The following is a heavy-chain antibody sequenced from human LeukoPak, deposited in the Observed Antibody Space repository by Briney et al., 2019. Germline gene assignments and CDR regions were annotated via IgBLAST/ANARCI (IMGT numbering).Heavy chain of an antibody. D-gene: IGHD1-26*01. CDR2: IKYDGSNE. CDR3: ARGHSVGWELGVCDY. CDR1: GITFSGYA. Sequence: PGGFLRLSCAASGITFSGYAMHWVRQAPGKGLEWVALIKYDGSNEYYADSVKGRFTISRDDSKNTLYLQMNSLRAEDTAVYYCARGHSVGWELGVCDYWGQGTLVTAAS. V-gene: IGHV3-33*01. J-gene: IGHJ4*02.